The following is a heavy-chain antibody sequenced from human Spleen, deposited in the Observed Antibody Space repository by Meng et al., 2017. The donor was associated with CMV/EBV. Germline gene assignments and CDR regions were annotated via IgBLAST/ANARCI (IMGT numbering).Heavy chain of an antibody. J-gene: IGHJ6*02. CDR3: AREGIGNSPGMDV. CDR2: ISGSGGST. Sequence: GESLKISCAASGFTFGSYAMSWVRQAPGKGLEWVSAISGSGGSTYYADSVKGRFTISRDNAKNSLYLQMNSLRAEDTAVYYCAREGIGNSPGMDVWGQGTTVTVSS. CDR1: GFTFGSYA. V-gene: IGHV3-23*01. D-gene: IGHD4-23*01.